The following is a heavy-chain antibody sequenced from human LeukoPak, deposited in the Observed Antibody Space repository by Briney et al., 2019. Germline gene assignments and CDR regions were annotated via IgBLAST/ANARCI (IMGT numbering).Heavy chain of an antibody. D-gene: IGHD1-26*01. CDR3: ARNGPGEWELLHV. CDR1: GFTFSRYW. J-gene: IGHJ4*02. Sequence: GGSLRLSCAASGFTFSRYWMHWVRQVPGKGLVWVSRINRDGSIISYADSVRGRYTISRDNAKNTLYLQMNGLRAEDTAVYYCARNGPGEWELLHVWGQGTLVTVSS. V-gene: IGHV3-74*01. CDR2: INRDGSII.